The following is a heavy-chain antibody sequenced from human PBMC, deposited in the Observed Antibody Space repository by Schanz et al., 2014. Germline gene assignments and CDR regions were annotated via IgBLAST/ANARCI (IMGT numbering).Heavy chain of an antibody. Sequence: QVQLVESGGGVVQPGRSLRLSCAGSGFSFSDYGMHWVRQAPGSGLEWVAVISYHGSERYYADSVKGRFTISRDNSKNTLYLQMNSLRAEDTAVYYCAREGQYYYDSTDYFDYWGQGTLVTVSS. D-gene: IGHD3-22*01. V-gene: IGHV3-30*03. CDR1: GFSFSDYG. J-gene: IGHJ4*02. CDR2: ISYHGSER. CDR3: AREGQYYYDSTDYFDY.